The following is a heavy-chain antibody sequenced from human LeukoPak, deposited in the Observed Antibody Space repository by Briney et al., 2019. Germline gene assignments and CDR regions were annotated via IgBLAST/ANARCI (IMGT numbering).Heavy chain of an antibody. CDR2: INPNSGGT. V-gene: IGHV1-2*02. CDR3: ARVVATVTTLDY. Sequence: ASVKVSCKASGYTFTGYYMHWVRQAPGQGLEWTGWINPNSGGTNYAQKFQGRVTMTRDTSISTAYMELSRLRSDDTAVYYCARVVATVTTLDYWGQGTLVTVSS. CDR1: GYTFTGYY. D-gene: IGHD4-11*01. J-gene: IGHJ4*02.